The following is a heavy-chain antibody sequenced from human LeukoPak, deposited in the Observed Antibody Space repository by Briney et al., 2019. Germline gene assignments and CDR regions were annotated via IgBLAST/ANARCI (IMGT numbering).Heavy chain of an antibody. V-gene: IGHV4-30-4*01. CDR3: ARCSTSIAAHFDY. D-gene: IGHD6-6*01. J-gene: IGHJ4*02. Sequence: PSQTLSLTCTVSGGSISSGDYYWSWIRQPPGKGLEWIGYIYYSGSTYYNPSLKSRVTISVDTSKNQFSLKLSSVTAADTAVYYCARCSTSIAAHFDYWGQGTLVTVSS. CDR1: GGSISSGDYY. CDR2: IYYSGST.